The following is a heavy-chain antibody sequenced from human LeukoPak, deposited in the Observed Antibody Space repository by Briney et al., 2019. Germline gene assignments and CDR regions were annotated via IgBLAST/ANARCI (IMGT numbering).Heavy chain of an antibody. D-gene: IGHD3-3*01. CDR2: IKQDGSEK. CDR3: ARATTRITIFGVAVNWFDP. J-gene: IGHJ5*02. Sequence: GRSLRLSCAASGFTFSSYWMSWVRQAPGKGLEWVANIKQDGSEKYYVDSVKGRFTISRDNAKNSLYLQMNSLRAEDTAVYYCARATTRITIFGVAVNWFDPWGQGTLVTVSS. CDR1: GFTFSSYW. V-gene: IGHV3-7*01.